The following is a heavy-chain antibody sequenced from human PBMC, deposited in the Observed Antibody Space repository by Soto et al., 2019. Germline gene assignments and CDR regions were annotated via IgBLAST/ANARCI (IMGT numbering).Heavy chain of an antibody. CDR1: GYTFTSYY. CDR3: ARDPHIVVVTALHYGMDV. J-gene: IGHJ6*02. Sequence: QVQLVQSGAEVKKPGASVKVSCKASGYTFTSYYMHWVRQAPGQGLEWMGIINPSGGSTSYAQKFKGRVTMTRDTSTSTVYMELSSLRSEDTAVYYCARDPHIVVVTALHYGMDVWGQGTTVTVSS. V-gene: IGHV1-46*01. CDR2: INPSGGST. D-gene: IGHD2-21*02.